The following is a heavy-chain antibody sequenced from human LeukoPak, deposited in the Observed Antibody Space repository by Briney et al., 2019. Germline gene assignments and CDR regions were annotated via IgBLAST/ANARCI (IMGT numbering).Heavy chain of an antibody. Sequence: PGGSLRLSCAASGFTFSDYYMSWIRQAPGKGLEWVSYISSSGSTIYYADSVKGRFTISRDNAKNSLYLQMNSLRAEDTAIYYCVREGIVTGFPPDIWGQGTVVTVSS. CDR2: ISSSGSTI. CDR3: VREGIVTGFPPDI. CDR1: GFTFSDYY. D-gene: IGHD3-9*01. V-gene: IGHV3-11*01. J-gene: IGHJ3*02.